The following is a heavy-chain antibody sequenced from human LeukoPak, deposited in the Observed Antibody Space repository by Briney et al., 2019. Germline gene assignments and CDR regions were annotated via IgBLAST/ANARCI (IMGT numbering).Heavy chain of an antibody. CDR3: ARGRKTDAFDI. D-gene: IGHD5-24*01. J-gene: IGHJ3*02. CDR1: GFTFSSSA. Sequence: GGSLRLSCAASGFTFSSSAMSWVRQAPGKGLEWVAVIWYDGSNKYYADSVKGRFTISRDNSKNTLYLQMNSLRAEDTAVYYCARGRKTDAFDIWGQGTMVTVSS. V-gene: IGHV3-33*08. CDR2: IWYDGSNK.